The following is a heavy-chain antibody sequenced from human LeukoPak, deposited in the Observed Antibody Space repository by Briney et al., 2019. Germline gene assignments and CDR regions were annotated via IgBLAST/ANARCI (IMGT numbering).Heavy chain of an antibody. CDR3: ARQGLHTRNNWFDP. V-gene: IGHV4-31*03. J-gene: IGHJ5*02. CDR1: GGSISSAVYY. Sequence: SETLSLTCTVSGGSISSAVYYWSWIRQHPGKGLEWIGYIYYSGSTYYNPSLKSRVTISVDTSKNQFSLKLSSVTAADTAVYYCARQGLHTRNNWFDPWGQGTLVTVSS. D-gene: IGHD1-26*01. CDR2: IYYSGST.